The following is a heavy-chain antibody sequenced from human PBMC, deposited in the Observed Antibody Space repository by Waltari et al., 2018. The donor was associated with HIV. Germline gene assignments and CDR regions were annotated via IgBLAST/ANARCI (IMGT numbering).Heavy chain of an antibody. Sequence: EVQLVESGGGLVQPGGSLRLSCAASGFTFSSYGMGWVRQDQGKGLEWVANIKQEGSEKYYVDSVKGRFTISRDNAKNSMYLQMNSLRAEDTAVYYCARDPVWGQGTLVTVSS. CDR3: ARDPV. CDR2: IKQEGSEK. J-gene: IGHJ4*02. CDR1: GFTFSSYG. V-gene: IGHV3-7*01.